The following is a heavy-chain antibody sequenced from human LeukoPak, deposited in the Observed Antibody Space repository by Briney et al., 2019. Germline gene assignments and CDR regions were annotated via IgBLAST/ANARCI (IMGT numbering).Heavy chain of an antibody. V-gene: IGHV1-24*01. CDR1: GDTLSELS. Sequence: ASVKVSCKVSGDTLSELSIHWVRQAPGKGLEWMGGSDLEDAETIYTEKFQDRVTMTEDTSTDTAYMELSSLTSEDTAVYFCATGTSADLRGLDVWGQGTTVTVSS. D-gene: IGHD2-2*01. CDR2: SDLEDAET. J-gene: IGHJ6*02. CDR3: ATGTSADLRGLDV.